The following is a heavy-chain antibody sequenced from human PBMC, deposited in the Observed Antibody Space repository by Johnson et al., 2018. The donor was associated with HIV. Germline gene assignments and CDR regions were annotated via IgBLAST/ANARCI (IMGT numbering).Heavy chain of an antibody. J-gene: IGHJ3*01. CDR2: IYSGGST. Sequence: EQLVESGGGLIQPGGSLRLSCAASGFTVSSNYMSWVRQAPGKGLEWVSVIYSGGSTYYADSVKGRFTISRDNSKNTLYLQMNSLRAEDTAVYYCAKIMSKWSVDDDAFDVWGQGTMVTVSS. D-gene: IGHD2-15*01. CDR1: GFTVSSNY. CDR3: AKIMSKWSVDDDAFDV. V-gene: IGHV3-53*01.